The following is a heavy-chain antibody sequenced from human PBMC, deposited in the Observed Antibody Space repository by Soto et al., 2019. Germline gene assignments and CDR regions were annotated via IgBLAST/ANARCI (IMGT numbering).Heavy chain of an antibody. Sequence: SETLSLTCTVSGGSVSSGSYYWSWIRQPPRKGLEWIGYIYYSGSTNYNPSLKSRVTISVDTSKNQFSLKLSSVTAADTAVYYCARDVGNYYDSSGYAYWGQGTLVTVSS. J-gene: IGHJ4*02. CDR2: IYYSGST. CDR1: GGSVSSGSYY. D-gene: IGHD3-22*01. V-gene: IGHV4-61*01. CDR3: ARDVGNYYDSSGYAY.